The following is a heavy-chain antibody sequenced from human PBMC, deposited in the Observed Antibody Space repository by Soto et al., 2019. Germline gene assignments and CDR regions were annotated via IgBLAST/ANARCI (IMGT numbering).Heavy chain of an antibody. CDR1: GYTFTSYY. J-gene: IGHJ3*02. CDR2: INPSGGST. V-gene: IGHV1-46*01. D-gene: IGHD3-9*01. Sequence: CASVKVSCKASGYTFTSYYMHWIREAPGQGLEWMGIINPSGGSTSYAQKFQGRVTMTRDTSTSTVYMELSSLRSADTAVYYCASFDRTAALGYDAFLIWGQGTMVTVS. CDR3: ASFDRTAALGYDAFLI.